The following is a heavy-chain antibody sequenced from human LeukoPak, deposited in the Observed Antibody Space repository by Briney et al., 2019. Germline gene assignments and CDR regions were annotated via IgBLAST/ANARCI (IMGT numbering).Heavy chain of an antibody. CDR2: ITSSSNTI. J-gene: IGHJ4*02. Sequence: SGGSLRLSCAASGFTFSIYDMNWVRQAPGKGLEWLSFITSSSNTIYYADSVKGRFTTSRDNAKNSLYLQLNSLRAEDTALYYCAKDRAGGSFDYWGQGTLVTVSS. CDR3: AKDRAGGSFDY. D-gene: IGHD6-19*01. CDR1: GFTFSIYD. V-gene: IGHV3-48*01.